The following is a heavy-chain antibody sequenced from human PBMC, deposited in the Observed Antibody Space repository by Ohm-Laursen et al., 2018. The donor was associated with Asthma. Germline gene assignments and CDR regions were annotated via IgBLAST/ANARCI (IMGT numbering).Heavy chain of an antibody. Sequence: SLRLSCSASGFTFSNSWMHWVRQAPGKGLVWVSHIKSDGSNTNYADSVKGRFTISRDNAKNTLYLQMNSLRAEDTAVYYCARESVVSSTWYGYFDLWGRGTLVTVSS. CDR1: GFTFSNSW. CDR2: IKSDGSNT. J-gene: IGHJ2*01. V-gene: IGHV3-74*01. CDR3: ARESVVSSTWYGYFDL. D-gene: IGHD6-13*01.